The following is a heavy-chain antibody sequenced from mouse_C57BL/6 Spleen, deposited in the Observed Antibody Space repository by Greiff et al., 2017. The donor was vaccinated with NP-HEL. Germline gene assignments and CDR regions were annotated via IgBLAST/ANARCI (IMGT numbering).Heavy chain of an antibody. J-gene: IGHJ4*01. CDR1: GFTFSSYA. D-gene: IGHD2-3*01. Sequence: EVKLMESGGGLVKPGGSLKLSCAASGFTFSSYAMSWVRQTPEKRLEWVATISDGGSYTYYPDNVKGRFTISRDNAKNNLYLQMSHLKSEDTAMYYCARAEDGSGDYWGQGTSVTVSS. CDR3: ARAEDGSGDY. V-gene: IGHV5-4*03. CDR2: ISDGGSYT.